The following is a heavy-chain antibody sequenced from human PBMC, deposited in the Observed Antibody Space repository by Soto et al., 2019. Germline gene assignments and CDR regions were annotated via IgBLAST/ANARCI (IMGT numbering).Heavy chain of an antibody. CDR1: GYTFTGYY. CDR3: ADNTMLPRFEYYGMDV. V-gene: IGHV1-2*02. J-gene: IGHJ6*02. D-gene: IGHD3-10*01. CDR2: INPNSGGT. Sequence: ASVKVSCKASGYTFTGYYMHWVRQAPGQGLEWMGWINPNSGGTNYAQKFQGRVTMTRDTSISTAYMELSRLRSDDTAVYYCADNTMLPRFEYYGMDVWGQGTKVTVYS.